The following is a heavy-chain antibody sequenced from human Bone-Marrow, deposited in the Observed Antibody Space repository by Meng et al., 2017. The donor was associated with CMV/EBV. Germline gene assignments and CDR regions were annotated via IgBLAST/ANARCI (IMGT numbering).Heavy chain of an antibody. CDR3: ARGGEGCSSTSCSDYYYYGMDV. Sequence: ASVKVSCKASGYTFTSYYMHWVRQAPGQGLEWMGIINPSGGSTSYAQKFQGRVTMTRDMSTSTVYMELSSLRSEDTAVYYCARGGEGCSSTSCSDYYYYGMDVWGQGTTVTVSS. CDR1: GYTFTSYY. V-gene: IGHV1-46*01. J-gene: IGHJ6*02. D-gene: IGHD2-2*01. CDR2: INPSGGST.